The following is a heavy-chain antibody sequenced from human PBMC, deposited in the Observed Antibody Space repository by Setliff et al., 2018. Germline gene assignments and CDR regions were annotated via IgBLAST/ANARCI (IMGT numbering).Heavy chain of an antibody. V-gene: IGHV4-39*07. J-gene: IGHJ4*02. Sequence: SETLSLTCTVSGGSISRSSYYWGWIRQPPGKGLEWIGSIYHSGSTNYNPSLKSRVTISVDTSKNQFSLKLSSVTAADTAVYHCTRLYYTSRALYFDIWGQGHPVTVSS. CDR3: TRLYYTSRALYFDI. CDR1: GGSISRSSYY. CDR2: IYHSGST. D-gene: IGHD3-3*01.